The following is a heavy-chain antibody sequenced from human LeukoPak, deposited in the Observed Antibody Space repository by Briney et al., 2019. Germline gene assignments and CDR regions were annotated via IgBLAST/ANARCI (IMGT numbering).Heavy chain of an antibody. CDR1: GFSFSNVW. CDR2: ISSSSSYI. D-gene: IGHD5-18*01. V-gene: IGHV3-21*01. J-gene: IGHJ6*02. Sequence: PGGSLRLSCAASGFSFSNVWMSWVRQAPGKGLEWVSSISSSSSYIYYADSVKGRFTISRDNAKNSLYLQMNSLRAEDTAVYYCAREDTAMVNYYGMDVWGQGTTVTVSS. CDR3: AREDTAMVNYYGMDV.